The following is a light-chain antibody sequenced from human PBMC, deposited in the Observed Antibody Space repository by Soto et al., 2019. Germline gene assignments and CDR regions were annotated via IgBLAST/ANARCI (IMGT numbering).Light chain of an antibody. CDR1: RSVLYSSNNKDY. V-gene: IGKV4-1*01. CDR2: WAS. CDR3: QQYYSTPT. Sequence: DIVMTQSPDSLAVSLGERATINCKSGRSVLYSSNNKDYLAWYQQKPGQPPKLLIYWASTRESGVPDRFSGSGSGSHFTLTISILQAEDLAVYYCQQYYSTPTFGQGTKVEIK. J-gene: IGKJ1*01.